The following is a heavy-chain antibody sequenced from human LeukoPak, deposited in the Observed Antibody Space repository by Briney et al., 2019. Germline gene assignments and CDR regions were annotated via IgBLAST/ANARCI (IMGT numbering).Heavy chain of an antibody. CDR1: GGTFRSYV. V-gene: IGHV1-69*13. Sequence: SVKVSCKASGGTFRSYVISWVRQAPGQGLEWMGGIIPIFGTTNYAQKFQGRVTITADESTSTGYMELSSLRSEDTAVYYCAKVGCTSGSCHSPYYYGMDVWGQGTTVTVSS. J-gene: IGHJ6*02. D-gene: IGHD2-15*01. CDR3: AKVGCTSGSCHSPYYYGMDV. CDR2: IIPIFGTT.